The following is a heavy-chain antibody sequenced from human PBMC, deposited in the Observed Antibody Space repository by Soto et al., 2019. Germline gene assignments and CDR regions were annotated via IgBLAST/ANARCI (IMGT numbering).Heavy chain of an antibody. V-gene: IGHV1-8*01. J-gene: IGHJ6*02. D-gene: IGHD2-21*02. CDR1: GYTFTSYD. Sequence: GASVKVSCKASGYTFTSYDINWVRQATGQGLEWMGWMNPNSGNTGYAQKFQGRVTITRNTSISTAYMELSSLRSEDTAVYYCARGGVTGYYYYGMDVWGQGTTVTVSS. CDR3: ARGGVTGYYYYGMDV. CDR2: MNPNSGNT.